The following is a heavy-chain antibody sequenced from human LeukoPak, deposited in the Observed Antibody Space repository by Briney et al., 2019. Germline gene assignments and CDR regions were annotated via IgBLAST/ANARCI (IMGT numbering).Heavy chain of an antibody. J-gene: IGHJ4*02. CDR1: GFTFSSYA. D-gene: IGHD3-9*01. V-gene: IGHV3-23*01. Sequence: PGGSLRLSCAASGFTFSSYAMSWVRQTPGKGLEWVSGINHSGDSTYYGDSVKGRFTISRDNSKNTLYLQMNSLRAEDTAVYYCAKDSGGSRYYFDSWGQGTLVTVSS. CDR3: AKDSGGSRYYFDS. CDR2: INHSGDST.